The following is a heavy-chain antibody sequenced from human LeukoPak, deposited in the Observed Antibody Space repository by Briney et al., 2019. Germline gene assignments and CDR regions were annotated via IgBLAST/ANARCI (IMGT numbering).Heavy chain of an antibody. CDR1: GYTFTSYG. J-gene: IGHJ6*03. Sequence: ASVKVYCKASGYTFTSYGISWVRQAPGQGLESMGWISAYNSNTNYAQKLQGRVTMTTDTSTSTAYMELRSLRSDDTAVYYCARDRWLELLSVGIRDYYYYMDVWGKGTTVTVSS. V-gene: IGHV1-18*01. CDR2: ISAYNSNT. CDR3: ARDRWLELLSVGIRDYYYYMDV. D-gene: IGHD1-7*01.